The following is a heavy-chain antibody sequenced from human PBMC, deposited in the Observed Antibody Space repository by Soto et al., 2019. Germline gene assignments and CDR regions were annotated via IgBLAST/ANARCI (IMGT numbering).Heavy chain of an antibody. CDR2: ISYDGSNK. J-gene: IGHJ6*02. CDR1: GFTFSSYA. Sequence: GGSLRLSCAASGFTFSSYAMHWVRQAPGKGLEWVAVISYDGSNKYYADSVKGRFTISRDNSKNTLYLQMNSLRAEDTAVYYCARDWQLGKNYYGMDVWGQGTTVTVSS. D-gene: IGHD6-6*01. CDR3: ARDWQLGKNYYGMDV. V-gene: IGHV3-30-3*01.